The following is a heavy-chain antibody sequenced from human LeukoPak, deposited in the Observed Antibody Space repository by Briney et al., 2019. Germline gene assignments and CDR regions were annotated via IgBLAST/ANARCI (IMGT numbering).Heavy chain of an antibody. CDR1: GFTFSGYW. Sequence: GGSLRLSCTASGFTFSGYWMHWVRQARGKGLVWVSRINSDGGSTSYADSVKGRFTISRDNAKNTLYLQMNSLRAEDTAVYYCARRIQGMAPYYFDYWGQGTLVTVSS. J-gene: IGHJ4*02. D-gene: IGHD5-24*01. CDR3: ARRIQGMAPYYFDY. CDR2: INSDGGST. V-gene: IGHV3-74*01.